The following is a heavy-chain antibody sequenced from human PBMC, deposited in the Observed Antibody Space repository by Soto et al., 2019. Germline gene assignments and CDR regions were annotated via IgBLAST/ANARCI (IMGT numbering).Heavy chain of an antibody. CDR2: ISSSSSYI. V-gene: IGHV3-21*01. CDR3: ARQGYCSGGCCYSNYYYYGMDF. J-gene: IGHJ6*02. CDR1: GFTFSSYS. Sequence: GGSLRLSCAASGFTFSSYSMNWVRQAPGKGLEWVSSISSSSSYIYYADSVKGRFTISRDNAKNSLYLQMNSLRAEDTAVYYCARQGYCSGGCCYSNYYYYGMDFWGQGTTVT. D-gene: IGHD2-15*01.